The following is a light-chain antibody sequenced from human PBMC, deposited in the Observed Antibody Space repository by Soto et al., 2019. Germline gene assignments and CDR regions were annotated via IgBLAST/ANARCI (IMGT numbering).Light chain of an antibody. Sequence: EIVMTQSPATLSVPPGERATLCCRASQSVSSNLAWYQQKPGQAPRLLIYGASTRATGIPARFSGSGSGTEFTRTISSLQSEDFAVYYCQQYNRWPPWTFGQGTKVEIK. CDR3: QQYNRWPPWT. CDR2: GAS. V-gene: IGKV3-15*01. CDR1: QSVSSN. J-gene: IGKJ1*01.